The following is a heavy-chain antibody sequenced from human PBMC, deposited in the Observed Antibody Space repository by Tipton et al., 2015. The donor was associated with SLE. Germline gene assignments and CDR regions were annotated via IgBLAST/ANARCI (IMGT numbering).Heavy chain of an antibody. J-gene: IGHJ3*02. CDR2: IYYSGST. D-gene: IGHD3-10*01. CDR1: DGSISSYF. V-gene: IGHV4-59*01. Sequence: TLSLTCTISDGSISSYFWSWIRQPPGKGLEWIGYIYYSGSTNYNPSLKSRVTISVDTSKNQFSLKLSSVTAADTAVYYCAIGGLDTFDIWGQGTLVTVSS. CDR3: AIGGLDTFDI.